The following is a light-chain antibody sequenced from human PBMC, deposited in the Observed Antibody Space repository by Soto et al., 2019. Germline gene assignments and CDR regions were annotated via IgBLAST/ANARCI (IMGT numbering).Light chain of an antibody. CDR3: AAWDDSLNGVV. Sequence: QSVLTQPPSASGTPGQRVTISCSGGSSNIGINAVNWYQQLPGTAPKLLLYSNSQRPSGVPDRFSGSESGTSASLAISGLHSEDEADYYCAAWDDSLNGVVFGGGTKLTVL. CDR2: SNS. J-gene: IGLJ2*01. CDR1: SSNIGINA. V-gene: IGLV1-44*01.